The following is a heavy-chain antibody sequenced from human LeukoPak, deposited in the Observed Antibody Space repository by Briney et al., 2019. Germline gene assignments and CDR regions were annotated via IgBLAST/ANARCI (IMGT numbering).Heavy chain of an antibody. V-gene: IGHV3-21*01. CDR2: ISSTGTYI. CDR1: EFTFSRYG. Sequence: PGGSLRLSCVASEFTFSRYGMNWVRQAPGKGLEWVSSISSTGTYIYYAASQKGRFTISRDNAKNTLYLQMNSLRAEDTAVYYCARVIYGYNYFDYWGQGTLVTVSS. J-gene: IGHJ4*02. D-gene: IGHD5-24*01. CDR3: ARVIYGYNYFDY.